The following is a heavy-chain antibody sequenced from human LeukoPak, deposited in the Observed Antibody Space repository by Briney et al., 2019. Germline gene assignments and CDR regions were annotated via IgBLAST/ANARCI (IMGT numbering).Heavy chain of an antibody. J-gene: IGHJ3*02. CDR3: AREYSSSSGRRAFDI. CDR2: IYYSGST. Sequence: PSETLSLTCTVSGVSISSYYWSWVRQPPGKGLEWIGYIYYSGSTNYNPSLKSRLTISIDTSVNQFSLKLSSVTAADTAVYYCAREYSSSSGRRAFDIWGQGTMVTVSS. CDR1: GVSISSYY. D-gene: IGHD6-6*01. V-gene: IGHV4-59*08.